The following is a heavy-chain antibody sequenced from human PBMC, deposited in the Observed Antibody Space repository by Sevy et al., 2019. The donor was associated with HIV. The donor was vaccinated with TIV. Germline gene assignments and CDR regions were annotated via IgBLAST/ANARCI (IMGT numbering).Heavy chain of an antibody. CDR2: ISWDGGSI. V-gene: IGHV3-43*01. J-gene: IGHJ5*02. CDR1: GFTFDDYT. Sequence: GGSLRLSCAASGFTFDDYTMHWVRQAPGKGLEWVSLISWDGGSIYYADSLKGRFTISRDNSENSLYLQMNSLRTEDTALYYCAKDRGDTPFWFDPWGQGTLVTVSS. CDR3: AKDRGDTPFWFDP. D-gene: IGHD5-18*01.